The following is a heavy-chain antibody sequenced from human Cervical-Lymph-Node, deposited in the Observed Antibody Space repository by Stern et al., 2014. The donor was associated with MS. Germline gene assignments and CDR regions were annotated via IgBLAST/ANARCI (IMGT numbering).Heavy chain of an antibody. CDR1: GASISSYY. J-gene: IGHJ4*02. Sequence: QLQLQESVPGLVKPSETLSLTCTVSGASISSYYWNWIRQPPGKGLEWLGYIYYTGTTNYNPSLKGRVAISLDTSKNQFSLILRSVSAADTAVYYCARKSLSMDHYFDSWGQGTLVTVSS. V-gene: IGHV4-59*01. D-gene: IGHD2-2*03. CDR2: IYYTGTT. CDR3: ARKSLSMDHYFDS.